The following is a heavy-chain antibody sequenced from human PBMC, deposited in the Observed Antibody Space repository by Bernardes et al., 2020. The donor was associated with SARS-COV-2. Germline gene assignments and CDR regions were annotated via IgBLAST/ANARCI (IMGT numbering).Heavy chain of an antibody. CDR2: ISGYNHNT. CDR3: ARGHGDYFDY. CDR1: GYIFTNNG. Sequence: ASVKVSCQASGYIFTNNGISWVRQAPGKGLEWLGWISGYNHNTNYAQKFQGRLILTADFAASTAYMERRSLRSDDTAVYFCARGHGDYFDYWGQGTLVTVSS. V-gene: IGHV1-18*01. D-gene: IGHD4-17*01. J-gene: IGHJ4*02.